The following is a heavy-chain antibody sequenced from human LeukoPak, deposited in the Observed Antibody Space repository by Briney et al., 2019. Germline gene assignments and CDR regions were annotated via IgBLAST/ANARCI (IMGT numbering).Heavy chain of an antibody. Sequence: NASETLFPTCAVSGGSISSSNWWSWVRQPPGKGLEWIGEIYHSGSTNYNPSLKSRVTISVDKSKNQFSLKLSSVTAADTAVYYCARVPSHIRGNWFDPWGQGTLVTVSS. CDR1: GGSISSSNW. J-gene: IGHJ5*02. CDR3: ARVPSHIRGNWFDP. D-gene: IGHD1-14*01. V-gene: IGHV4-4*02. CDR2: IYHSGST.